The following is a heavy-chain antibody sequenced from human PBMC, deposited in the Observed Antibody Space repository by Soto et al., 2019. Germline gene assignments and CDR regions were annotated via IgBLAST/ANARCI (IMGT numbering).Heavy chain of an antibody. CDR3: ASSIAATTYYYYGMDV. CDR1: GYTFTGYY. V-gene: IGHV1-2*02. Sequence: ASVKVSCKASGYTFTGYYMHWVRQAPGQGLEWMGWINPNSGGTNYAQKFQGRVTMTRDTSISTAYMELSRLRSDDTAVYYCASSIAATTYYYYGMDVWGQGTTVTAP. CDR2: INPNSGGT. D-gene: IGHD6-13*01. J-gene: IGHJ6*02.